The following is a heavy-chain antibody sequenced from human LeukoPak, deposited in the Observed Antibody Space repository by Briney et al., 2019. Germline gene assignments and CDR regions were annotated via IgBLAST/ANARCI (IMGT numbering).Heavy chain of an antibody. CDR2: ISYDGSNK. Sequence: GGSLRLSCAASGFTFSSYGMHWVRQAPGKGLEWVAVISYDGSNKYYADSVKGRFTISRDNSKNTLYLQMNSLRAEDTAVYYCAKDHSYGYPDYWGQGTLVTVSS. J-gene: IGHJ4*02. CDR1: GFTFSSYG. CDR3: AKDHSYGYPDY. D-gene: IGHD5-18*01. V-gene: IGHV3-30*18.